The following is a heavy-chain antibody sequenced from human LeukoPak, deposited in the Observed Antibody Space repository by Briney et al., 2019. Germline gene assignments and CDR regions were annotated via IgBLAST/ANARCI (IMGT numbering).Heavy chain of an antibody. CDR3: ARPNITSYYASRGYDACDV. D-gene: IGHD3-22*01. Sequence: GESLKISCKCSGYMFSAYWIAWVRQMPGKGLEWMGIIYPDDSDTRYSPSFQGQVTISADKSVSTAYLQWSSLKASDTATYFCARPNITSYYASRGYDACDVWGQGTIVTVSS. V-gene: IGHV5-51*01. CDR1: GYMFSAYW. J-gene: IGHJ3*01. CDR2: IYPDDSDT.